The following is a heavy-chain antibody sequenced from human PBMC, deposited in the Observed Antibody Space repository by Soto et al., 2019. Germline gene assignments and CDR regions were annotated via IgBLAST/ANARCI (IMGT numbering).Heavy chain of an antibody. CDR1: GGSISSGDYY. Sequence: SETLSLTCTVSGGSISSGDYYWSWIRQPPGKGLEWIGYIYYSGSTYYNPSLKSRVTISVDTSKNQFSLKLSSVTAADTAVYYCATVSPLRYFDWSPGRSYGMDVWGQGTTVTVSS. CDR2: IYYSGST. CDR3: ATVSPLRYFDWSPGRSYGMDV. J-gene: IGHJ6*02. D-gene: IGHD3-9*01. V-gene: IGHV4-30-4*01.